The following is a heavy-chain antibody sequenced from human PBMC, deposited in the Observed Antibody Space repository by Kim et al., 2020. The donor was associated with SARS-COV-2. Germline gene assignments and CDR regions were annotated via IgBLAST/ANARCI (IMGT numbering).Heavy chain of an antibody. Sequence: GGSLRLSCAVSGISVSRYSMSWVRQASGKGLEWVSSIVVGGGSTHYAASVKGRFTISRDNSNNTLYLQMNSLRAEDTAVYFCAKEDFGSGKYNNGVFDYWGQGTLVTVSS. CDR1: GISVSRYS. CDR2: IVVGGGST. V-gene: IGHV3-23*01. D-gene: IGHD3-10*01. J-gene: IGHJ4*02. CDR3: AKEDFGSGKYNNGVFDY.